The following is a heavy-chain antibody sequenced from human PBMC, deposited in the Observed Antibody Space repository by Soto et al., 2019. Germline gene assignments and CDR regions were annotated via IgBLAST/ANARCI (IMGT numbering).Heavy chain of an antibody. D-gene: IGHD4-17*01. J-gene: IGHJ4*02. CDR1: GFTFSSYG. CDR2: IWYDGSNK. V-gene: IGHV3-33*01. Sequence: GGSLRLSCAASGFTFSSYGMHWVRQAPGKGLEWVAVIWYDGSNKYYADPVKGRFTISRDNSKNTLYLQMNSLRAEDTAVYYCARGYGDYNINFDYWGQGTLVTVSS. CDR3: ARGYGDYNINFDY.